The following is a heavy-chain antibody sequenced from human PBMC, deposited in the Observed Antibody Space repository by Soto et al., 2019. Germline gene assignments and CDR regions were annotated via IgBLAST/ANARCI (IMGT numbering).Heavy chain of an antibody. D-gene: IGHD2-8*01. Sequence: QLQLQESGPGLVKSSETLSLTCTVSGASISTDSDYWGWIRQPPGKGLEWIGSVSYSGSTYYSPSLRSRVIVSVDASKTQFSLRLSSVTASDTAIYYGARHLHCINGVCPYYFDFWCQGLLVTVSS. V-gene: IGHV4-39*01. CDR1: GASISTDSDY. CDR2: VSYSGST. J-gene: IGHJ4*02. CDR3: ARHLHCINGVCPYYFDF.